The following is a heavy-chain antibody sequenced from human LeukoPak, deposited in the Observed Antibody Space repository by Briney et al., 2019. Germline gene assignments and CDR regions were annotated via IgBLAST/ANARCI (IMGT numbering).Heavy chain of an antibody. CDR1: GFTFSNYW. CDR3: QGGIAAAGSIDY. CDR2: INNDGGST. D-gene: IGHD6-13*01. V-gene: IGHV3-74*01. Sequence: PGGSLRLSCAASGFTFSNYWMNWVRQAPGKGLMWVARINNDGGSTIYADFVKGRFTISRDNTKNTLHLQMNSLRAEDTAVYFCQGGIAAAGSIDYWGPGTLVTVSS. J-gene: IGHJ4*02.